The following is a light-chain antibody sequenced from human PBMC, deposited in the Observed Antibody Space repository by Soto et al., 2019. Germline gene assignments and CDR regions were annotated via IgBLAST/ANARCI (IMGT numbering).Light chain of an antibody. CDR3: QHYNSYSEA. J-gene: IGKJ1*01. CDR2: AAS. V-gene: IGKV1-39*01. CDR1: QSISSY. Sequence: DIQMTQSPSSLSASVGDIVTITCLASQSISSYLNWYQQKPGKAPKLLIYAASSLQSGVPSRFSGSGSGTDFTLTISSLQPDDFATYYCQHYNSYSEAFGQGTKVDIK.